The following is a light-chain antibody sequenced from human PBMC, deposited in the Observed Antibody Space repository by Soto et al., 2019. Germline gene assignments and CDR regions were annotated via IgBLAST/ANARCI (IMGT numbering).Light chain of an antibody. CDR3: HQRQSWPRT. J-gene: IGKJ1*01. CDR2: GAS. CDR1: QSVNTN. V-gene: IGKV3D-15*01. Sequence: ESVLAQSPVTRSVSPGERATLSCRASQSVNTNVAWYQQEPGQAPRLLIYGASTRATGIPARFSASGSGTDFTLTISDVQPEDFALYYCHQRQSWPRTFGQGTKVDIK.